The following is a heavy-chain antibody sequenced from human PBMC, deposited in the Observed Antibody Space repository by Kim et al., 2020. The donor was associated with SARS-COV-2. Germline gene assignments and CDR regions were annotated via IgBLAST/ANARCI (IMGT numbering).Heavy chain of an antibody. CDR2: IYYSGST. J-gene: IGHJ4*02. CDR3: ARVIAVAGGNYFDY. V-gene: IGHV4-59*01. Sequence: SETLSLTCTVSGGSISRYYWSWIRQPPGKGLEWIGYIYYSGSTNYNPSLKSRVTISVDTSKNQFSLKLSSVTAADTAVYYCARVIAVAGGNYFDYWGQGTLVTVSS. CDR1: GGSISRYY. D-gene: IGHD6-19*01.